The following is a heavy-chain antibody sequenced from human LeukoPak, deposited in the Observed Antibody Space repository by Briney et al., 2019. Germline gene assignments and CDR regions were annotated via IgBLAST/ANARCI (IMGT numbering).Heavy chain of an antibody. Sequence: SEALSLTCTVSGDSISSSSYYWGWIRQPPGRGLEWIGSISYSGSTYYNPSLKSRVTISVDTSRSQFSLKLSSVTAADTAVYYCAMPSYSSSSLDYWGQGTLVTVSS. CDR2: ISYSGST. D-gene: IGHD6-6*01. J-gene: IGHJ4*02. CDR1: GDSISSSSYY. CDR3: AMPSYSSSSLDY. V-gene: IGHV4-39*01.